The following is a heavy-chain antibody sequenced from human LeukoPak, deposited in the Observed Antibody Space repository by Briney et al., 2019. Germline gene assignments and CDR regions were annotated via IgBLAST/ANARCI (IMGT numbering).Heavy chain of an antibody. V-gene: IGHV1-18*01. CDR2: ISAYNGNT. J-gene: IGHJ4*02. CDR1: GYTFIRYG. D-gene: IGHD4-23*01. Sequence: GASVKVSCKAAGYTFIRYGISWVRQAPGQGLEWMGWISAYNGNTKNVQKFQGRVTMTTDTSKSIAYMELRSLKSDDTAVYYCARGGQLLTSDFDYWGQGTLVTVSS. CDR3: ARGGQLLTSDFDY.